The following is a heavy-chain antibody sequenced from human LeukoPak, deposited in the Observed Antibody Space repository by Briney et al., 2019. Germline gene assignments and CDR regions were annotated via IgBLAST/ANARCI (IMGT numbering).Heavy chain of an antibody. CDR1: GFTFSSYA. J-gene: IGHJ5*02. Sequence: GGSLRLSCAASGFTFSSYAMSWVRQAPGKGLEWVSAISGSGGSTYYADSVKGRFTISRDNSKNTLYLQMNSLRAEDTAVYYCAKEGGSNFRSWHWFDPWGQGTLVTVSS. CDR2: ISGSGGST. V-gene: IGHV3-23*01. D-gene: IGHD4-11*01. CDR3: AKEGGSNFRSWHWFDP.